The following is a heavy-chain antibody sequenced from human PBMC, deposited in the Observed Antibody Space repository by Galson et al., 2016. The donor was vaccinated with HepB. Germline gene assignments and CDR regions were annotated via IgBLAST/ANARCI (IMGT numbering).Heavy chain of an antibody. J-gene: IGHJ4*02. D-gene: IGHD3-16*01. CDR1: GYTFVSFH. CDR2: INPSGGTT. V-gene: IGHV1-46*01. CDR3: ARDAGGGEGDRPLSFGGGAF. Sequence: SVKVSCKASGYTFVSFHMHWVRQAPGQGLEWMGIINPSGGTTIYAQKFQGRVTMTTDTSTSTVFMELSSLRSEDTAVYYCARDAGGGEGDRPLSFGGGAFWGQGTLVTVSS.